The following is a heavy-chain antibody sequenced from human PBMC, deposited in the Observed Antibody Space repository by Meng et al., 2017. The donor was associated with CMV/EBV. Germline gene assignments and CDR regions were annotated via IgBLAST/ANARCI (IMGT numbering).Heavy chain of an antibody. CDR2: INPSGGST. D-gene: IGHD6-13*01. CDR1: AYTFTSYY. V-gene: IGHV1-46*01. Sequence: VMRGEDGAEGKKPGASVKVSCKASAYTFTSYYMHWVRQAPGQGVEWMGIINPSGGSTSYAQKFQGRVTMTRDTSTSTVYMELSSLRSEDTAVYYCALAEYSSSLFDYWGQGTLVTVSS. J-gene: IGHJ4*02. CDR3: ALAEYSSSLFDY.